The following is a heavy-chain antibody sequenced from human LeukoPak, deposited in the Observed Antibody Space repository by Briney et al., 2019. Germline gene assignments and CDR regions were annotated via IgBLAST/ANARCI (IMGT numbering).Heavy chain of an antibody. Sequence: SETLSLTCIVSGGSINSRSYYWGWIRQPPGKGLEWIGSVYYTGSTYKNPSLKSRVTISVDKSKNQFSLKLSSVTAADTAVYYCAREQTGTALFDYWGQGTLVTVSS. D-gene: IGHD1-1*01. J-gene: IGHJ4*02. CDR2: VYYTGST. CDR1: GGSINSRSYY. CDR3: AREQTGTALFDY. V-gene: IGHV4-39*07.